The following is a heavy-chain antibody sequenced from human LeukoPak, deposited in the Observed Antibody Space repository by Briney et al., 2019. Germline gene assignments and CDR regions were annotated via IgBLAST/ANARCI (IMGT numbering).Heavy chain of an antibody. V-gene: IGHV1-18*04. CDR1: GYTFTSYG. CDR2: ISAYNGNT. J-gene: IGHJ5*02. CDR3: ARDILTGYSTNWFDP. Sequence: ASVKVSCKASGYTFTSYGISWVRQAPGQGLEWMGWISAYNGNTNYAQELQGRVTMTTDTSTSTAYMELRSLRSDDTAVYYCARDILTGYSTNWFDPWGQGTLVTVSS. D-gene: IGHD3-9*01.